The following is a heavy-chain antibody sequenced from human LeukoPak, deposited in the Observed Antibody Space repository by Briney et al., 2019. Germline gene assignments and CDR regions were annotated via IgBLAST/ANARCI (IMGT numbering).Heavy chain of an antibody. CDR2: IYYSGST. J-gene: IGHJ4*02. CDR1: GGSISSGGYY. D-gene: IGHD6-19*01. Sequence: SETLSLTCTVSGGSISSGGYYWSWIRQHPGKGLEWIGYIYYSGSTYYNPSLKSRVTISVDKSKNQFSLKLSSVTAADTAVYSCASRGYSSGWLDYWGQGTLVTVSS. CDR3: ASRGYSSGWLDY. V-gene: IGHV4-31*03.